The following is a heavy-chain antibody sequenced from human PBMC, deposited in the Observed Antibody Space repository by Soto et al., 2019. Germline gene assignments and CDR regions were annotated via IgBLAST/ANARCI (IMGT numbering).Heavy chain of an antibody. D-gene: IGHD4-17*01. J-gene: IGHJ4*02. CDR1: GGTFSSYI. CDR2: IIPILGIA. CDR3: ARNHDGDYYFDY. Sequence: QVQLVQSGAEVKKPGSSVKVSCKASGGTFSSYIISWVRQAPGQGLEWMGRIIPILGIANYAQKFQGRVTITADKSTSTAYMEMSSLRCEDTAVYYYARNHDGDYYFDYWGQGTLVIVSS. V-gene: IGHV1-69*02.